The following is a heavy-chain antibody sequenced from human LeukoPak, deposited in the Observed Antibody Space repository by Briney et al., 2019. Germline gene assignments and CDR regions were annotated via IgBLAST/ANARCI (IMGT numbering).Heavy chain of an antibody. J-gene: IGHJ6*02. D-gene: IGHD3-3*01. V-gene: IGHV3-21*01. CDR3: ARGELRFLEWSQKEYGMNV. CDR1: GFTFSTYT. CDR2: IGNNGGGI. Sequence: GGSLRLSCAASGFTFSTYTMYWVRHPPGKRLEWVSIIGNNGGGIHYADSVKGRFTISRDNAKNSLYLQMNSLRAEDTAVYYCARGELRFLEWSQKEYGMNVWGQGTTVTVSS.